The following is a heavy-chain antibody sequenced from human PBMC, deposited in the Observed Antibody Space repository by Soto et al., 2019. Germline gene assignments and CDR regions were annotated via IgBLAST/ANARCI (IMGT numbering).Heavy chain of an antibody. CDR1: GYTFTGYY. J-gene: IGHJ4*02. CDR2: INPNSGGT. Sequence: QVQLVQSGAEVKKPGASVKVSCKASGYTFTGYYMHWVRQAPGQGLEWMGWINPNSGGTNYAQKFQGWVTMTRDTSISTAYMELSRLRSDDTAVYYCARSTYDFWSGYSPYYFDYWGQGTLVTVSS. D-gene: IGHD3-3*01. V-gene: IGHV1-2*04. CDR3: ARSTYDFWSGYSPYYFDY.